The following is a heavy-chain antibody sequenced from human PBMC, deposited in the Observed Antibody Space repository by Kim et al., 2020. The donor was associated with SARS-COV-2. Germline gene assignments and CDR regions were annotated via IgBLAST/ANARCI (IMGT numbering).Heavy chain of an antibody. CDR3: ASAYYYDSGGSLDY. V-gene: IGHV4-61*02. CDR1: GGSITSSSYY. J-gene: IGHJ4*02. CDR2: IYTSGST. Sequence: SETLSLTCTLSGGSITSSSYYWSWMRPPAGKGLEWIVRIYTSGSTNYNPSLKSRVAISVDSSKNQFSLKLTSVTAADTGVYYCASAYYYDSGGSLDYWGQGTLVTVAS. D-gene: IGHD3-22*01.